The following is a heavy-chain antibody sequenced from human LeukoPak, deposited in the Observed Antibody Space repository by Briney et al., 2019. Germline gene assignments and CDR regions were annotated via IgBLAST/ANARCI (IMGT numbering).Heavy chain of an antibody. D-gene: IGHD2-2*01. CDR2: IIPIFGIA. V-gene: IGHV1-69*04. CDR3: ARGYCSSTSCYYWFDP. J-gene: IGHJ5*02. CDR1: GGTFSSYA. Sequence: SVKVSCKASGGTFSSYAISWVRQAPGQGLGWMGRIIPIFGIANYAQKFQGRVTITADKSTSTAYMELSSLRSEDTAVYYCARGYCSSTSCYYWFDPWGQGTLVTVSS.